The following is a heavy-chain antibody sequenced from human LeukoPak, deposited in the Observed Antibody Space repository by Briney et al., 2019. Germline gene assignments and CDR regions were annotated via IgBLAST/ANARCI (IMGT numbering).Heavy chain of an antibody. J-gene: IGHJ4*02. D-gene: IGHD3-22*01. V-gene: IGHV3-23*01. CDR2: ITSSGAAT. CDR1: GFTFSSYA. CDR3: AKDRPNYYGSNGHYYKLNGDC. Sequence: GGSLRLSCAASGFTFSSYAMSWVRQAPGKGLEWVSSITSSGAATYYADSVKGRFTISRDNSDNTLYLQMNSLRAEDTAVYYCAKDRPNYYGSNGHYYKLNGDCWGQGALVTVSS.